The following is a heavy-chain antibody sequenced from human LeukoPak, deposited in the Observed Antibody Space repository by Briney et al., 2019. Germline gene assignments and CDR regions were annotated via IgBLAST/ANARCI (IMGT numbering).Heavy chain of an antibody. CDR2: IFYSGST. J-gene: IGHJ4*02. CDR1: GGSISSTTYY. D-gene: IGHD6-13*01. V-gene: IGHV4-39*01. Sequence: SETLSLTCTVSGGSISSTTYYWGWIRQPPGKGLKWIGTIFYSGSTYYNPSLKSRVTISVDTSKNQFSLKLSSVTAADTAVYYCAKGIRDGHYFDYWGQGTLVTVSS. CDR3: AKGIRDGHYFDY.